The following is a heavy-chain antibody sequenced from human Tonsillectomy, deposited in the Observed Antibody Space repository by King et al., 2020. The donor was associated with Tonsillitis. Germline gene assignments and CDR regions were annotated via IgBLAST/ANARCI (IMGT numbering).Heavy chain of an antibody. V-gene: IGHV3-21*01. Sequence: VQLVESGGGLVKPGGSLRLSCAASGFTFSSYSMNWVRQSPGKGLEWVSSISSSSSYIYYADSVKGRFAISRDNAKHSLYLQMNSLRAEDTAVYYCAMYCSGGSCYPYYYGMDVWGQGTTVTVSS. D-gene: IGHD2-15*01. CDR2: ISSSSSYI. CDR1: GFTFSSYS. J-gene: IGHJ6*02. CDR3: AMYCSGGSCYPYYYGMDV.